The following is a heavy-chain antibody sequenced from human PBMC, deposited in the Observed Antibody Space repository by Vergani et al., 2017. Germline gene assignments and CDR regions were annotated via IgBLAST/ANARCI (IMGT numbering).Heavy chain of an antibody. J-gene: IGHJ6*02. V-gene: IGHV5-51*01. CDR3: ARHRGWGLVVGAGTPWYYFYGMDF. CDR2: IYPGDSDT. Sequence: EVQLVQSGAEVKTPGESLKISCKGSGYSFTSYWIGWVRQMPGKGLEWMGIIYPGDSDTRYSPSFQGQVTISADKSISTAYLQWSSLKASDTAMYYCARHRGWGLVVGAGTPWYYFYGMDFWGQGTTVTVSS. D-gene: IGHD2-15*01. CDR1: GYSFTSYW.